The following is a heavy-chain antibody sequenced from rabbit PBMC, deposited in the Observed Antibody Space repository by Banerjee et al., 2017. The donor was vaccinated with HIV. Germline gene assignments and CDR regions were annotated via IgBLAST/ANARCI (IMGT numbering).Heavy chain of an antibody. CDR3: ARDGYAGHGYPNL. J-gene: IGHJ4*01. Sequence: QSLEESGGDLVKPGASLTLTCTASGFDLSNYYYMYWVRQAPGKGLEWIGCIYTGGSGGTWYASWVNGRFTITRSTSLNTVTLQMTSLTAADTATYFCARDGYAGHGYPNLWGQGTLVTVS. CDR1: GFDLSNYYY. CDR2: IYTGGSGGT. D-gene: IGHD6-1*01. V-gene: IGHV1S43*01.